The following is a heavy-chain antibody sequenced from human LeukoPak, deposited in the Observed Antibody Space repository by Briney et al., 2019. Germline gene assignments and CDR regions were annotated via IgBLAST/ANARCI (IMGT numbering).Heavy chain of an antibody. Sequence: GGSLRLSCAVSGFTFTNAWMTWVRQAPGKGLEWVGRIKTQADGGATDYAAPVKGRFTISGDDSKNMVYLQMDSLKTEDTAVYYCATRQLPNCDCPLDFWGQGTLVTVSS. CDR1: GFTFTNAW. D-gene: IGHD2-21*02. CDR2: IKTQADGGAT. J-gene: IGHJ4*02. CDR3: ATRQLPNCDCPLDF. V-gene: IGHV3-15*01.